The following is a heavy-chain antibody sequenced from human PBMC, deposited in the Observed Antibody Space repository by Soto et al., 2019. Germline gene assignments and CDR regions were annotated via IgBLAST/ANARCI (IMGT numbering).Heavy chain of an antibody. CDR3: ERELPADAFDI. CDR1: GVTFSRFA. D-gene: IGHD2-15*01. Sequence: QVQLVQSGAEVKTPGSSVKVSCKASGVTFSRFAITWVRQAPGQPLEWMGRIYPLVGAADYAQRFQDRVTITAHKSTITAYMELNSLKSDATAVYYCERELPADAFDIWGQGTLVTVSS. V-gene: IGHV1-69*08. J-gene: IGHJ3*02. CDR2: IYPLVGAA.